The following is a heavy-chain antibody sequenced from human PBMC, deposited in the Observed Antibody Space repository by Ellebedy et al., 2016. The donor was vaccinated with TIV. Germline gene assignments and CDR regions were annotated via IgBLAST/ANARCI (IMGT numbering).Heavy chain of an antibody. CDR2: IDWDDDK. Sequence: SGPTLVXPTQTLTLTCTFSGFSLSTSGMCVSWIRQPPGKALEWLALIDWDDDKYYSASLKTRLTISKDTSKNQVVLTMTNMDPVDTATYYCARIRFFDWLLPDRTHDAFDIWGQGTTVTVSS. CDR1: GFSLSTSGMC. J-gene: IGHJ3*02. D-gene: IGHD3-9*01. CDR3: ARIRFFDWLLPDRTHDAFDI. V-gene: IGHV2-70*01.